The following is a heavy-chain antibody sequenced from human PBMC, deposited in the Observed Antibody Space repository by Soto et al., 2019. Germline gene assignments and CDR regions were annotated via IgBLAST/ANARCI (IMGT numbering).Heavy chain of an antibody. CDR3: AGGRMYCSGGSCYSGLAFDI. D-gene: IGHD2-15*01. V-gene: IGHV1-8*01. Sequence: ASVKVSCKASGYTFTSYDINWVRQATGQGLEWMGWMNPNSGNTGYAQKFQGRVTMTRNTSISTAYMELSSLRSEDTAVYYCAGGRMYCSGGSCYSGLAFDIWGQGTMVTVSS. CDR2: MNPNSGNT. J-gene: IGHJ3*02. CDR1: GYTFTSYD.